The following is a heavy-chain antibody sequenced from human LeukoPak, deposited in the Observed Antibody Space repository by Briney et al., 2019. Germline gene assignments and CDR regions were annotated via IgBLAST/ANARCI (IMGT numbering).Heavy chain of an antibody. CDR3: ARDDNLGTAAAGPEPFDY. CDR1: GGSISSSSYY. Sequence: SETQSLTCTVSGGSISSSSYYWGWIRQPPGKGLEWIGSIYYSGSTYYNPSLKSRVTISVDTSKNQFSLKLSSVTAADTAVYYCARDDNLGTAAAGPEPFDYWGQGTLVTVSS. V-gene: IGHV4-39*07. D-gene: IGHD6-13*01. CDR2: IYYSGST. J-gene: IGHJ4*02.